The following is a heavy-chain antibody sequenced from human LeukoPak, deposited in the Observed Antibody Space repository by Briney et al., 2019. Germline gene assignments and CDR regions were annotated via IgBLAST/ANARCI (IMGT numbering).Heavy chain of an antibody. V-gene: IGHV3-23*01. D-gene: IGHD6-19*01. J-gene: IGHJ4*02. Sequence: PGGSLRLSCAASGFTFSSYAMSWVRQAPGKGLEWVSAISGSGGSTYYADSVKGRFTISRDNSKNTLYLQMNSLRAEDTAVYYCAKDLRLGWQWLVYYFDYWGQGTLVTVSS. CDR1: GFTFSSYA. CDR2: ISGSGGST. CDR3: AKDLRLGWQWLVYYFDY.